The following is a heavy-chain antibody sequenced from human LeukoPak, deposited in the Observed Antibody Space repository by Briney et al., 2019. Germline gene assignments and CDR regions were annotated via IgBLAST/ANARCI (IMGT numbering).Heavy chain of an antibody. Sequence: ASVKVSCKASGYTFTSYYMHWVRQAPGQGLEWMGIINPSGGSTSYAQKFQGRVTMTRDMSTSTVYMELSSLRSEDTAVYYCALGVRGVIIDYYYYYMDVWGKGTTVTISS. J-gene: IGHJ6*03. CDR2: INPSGGST. CDR1: GYTFTSYY. D-gene: IGHD3-10*01. CDR3: ALGVRGVIIDYYYYYMDV. V-gene: IGHV1-46*03.